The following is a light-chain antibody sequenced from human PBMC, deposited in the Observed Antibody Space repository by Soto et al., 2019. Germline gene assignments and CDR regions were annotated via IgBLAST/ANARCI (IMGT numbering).Light chain of an antibody. V-gene: IGLV1-44*01. J-gene: IGLJ1*01. Sequence: QSVLTQPPSASGTPGQRVTISCSGSSSNIGSNTVNWYQQLPGTAPKLLIYSINQRPSGFPDRFSGSKSGTSASLASSGLQSEDEADYYCAAWDDSLNGPRYVFGTGTKVTV. CDR2: SIN. CDR3: AAWDDSLNGPRYV. CDR1: SSNIGSNT.